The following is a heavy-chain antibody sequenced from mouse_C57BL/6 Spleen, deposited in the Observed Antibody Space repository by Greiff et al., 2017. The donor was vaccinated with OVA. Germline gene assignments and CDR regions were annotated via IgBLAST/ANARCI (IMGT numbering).Heavy chain of an antibody. J-gene: IGHJ1*03. CDR2: ISYSGST. Sequence: EVKLVESGPGMVKPSQSLSLTCTVTGYSITSGYDWHWLRHFPGNKLEWMGYISYSGSTNYNPSLKSRISITHDTSKNHFFLKLDSVTTEDTATYYGARGCYGSSYVGYFDVWGTGTTVTVSS. D-gene: IGHD1-1*01. CDR3: ARGCYGSSYVGYFDV. CDR1: GYSITSGYD. V-gene: IGHV3-1*01.